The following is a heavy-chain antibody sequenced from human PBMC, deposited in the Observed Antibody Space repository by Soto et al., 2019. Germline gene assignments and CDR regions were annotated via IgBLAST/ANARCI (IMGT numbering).Heavy chain of an antibody. D-gene: IGHD2-15*01. V-gene: IGHV5-10-1*01. CDR2: IDPSDSYT. J-gene: IGHJ4*02. Sequence: PGESLKLSCKGSGYSFTSYWISWVRQMPGKGLEWMGRIDPSDSYTNYSPSFQGHVTISADKSISTAYLQWSSLKASYTAMYYFARLGGYCSGGSCYTHSGKLDYWGQGTLVTVSS. CDR3: ARLGGYCSGGSCYTHSGKLDY. CDR1: GYSFTSYW.